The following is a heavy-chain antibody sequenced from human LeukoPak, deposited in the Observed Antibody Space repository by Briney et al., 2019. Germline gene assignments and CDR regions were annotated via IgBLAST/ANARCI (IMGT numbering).Heavy chain of an antibody. V-gene: IGHV4-39*01. Sequence: SETLSLTCTVSGGSFSSSSYYWVWIRQPPGKGLEWIGSIYYSGSTYYNSSLKRRATISVDTSENQFSLKLSSVTAADTAVYYCARRVPSNYYGSGSYFGSFDYWGQGTLVTVSS. CDR2: IYYSGST. CDR3: ARRVPSNYYGSGSYFGSFDY. J-gene: IGHJ4*02. CDR1: GGSFSSSSYY. D-gene: IGHD3-10*01.